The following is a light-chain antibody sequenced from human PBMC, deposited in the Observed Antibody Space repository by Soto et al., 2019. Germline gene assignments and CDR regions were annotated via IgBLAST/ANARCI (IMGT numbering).Light chain of an antibody. J-gene: IGLJ1*01. Sequence: QSVLTQPPSASGSPGQSVTISCTGTSSDVGGYNYVSWYQQHPGKAPKLMIYDVSMRPSGVPDRFSGSKSGNTASLTVSGLQAEDEADYYCSSYAGSNNFGVFGTGTKLTVL. CDR2: DVS. V-gene: IGLV2-8*01. CDR1: SSDVGGYNY. CDR3: SSYAGSNNFGV.